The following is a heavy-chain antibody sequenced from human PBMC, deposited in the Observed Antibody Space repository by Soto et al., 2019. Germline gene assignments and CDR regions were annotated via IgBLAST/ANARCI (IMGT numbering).Heavy chain of an antibody. Sequence: QLQLQESGLGLVKPSETLSLTCTVSGDSMTSSSYYWGWIRQPPGKGLEWIGSIYYSERTSYNSGSTYYSPSLKSRVTISGDTSKSQFSLKLSSVTAADTTVYYCARHTRNQFDPWGQGTLVTVSS. CDR3: ARHTRNQFDP. CDR2: IYYSERTSYNSGST. J-gene: IGHJ5*02. V-gene: IGHV4-39*01. CDR1: GDSMTSSSYY.